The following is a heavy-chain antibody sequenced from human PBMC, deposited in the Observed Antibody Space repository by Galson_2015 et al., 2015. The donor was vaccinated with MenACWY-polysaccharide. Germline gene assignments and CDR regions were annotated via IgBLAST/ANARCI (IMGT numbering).Heavy chain of an antibody. CDR3: ARSYCDRTTCYGMDV. J-gene: IGHJ6*02. CDR2: ISYNGNNI. V-gene: IGHV3-30-3*01. Sequence: SLRLSCAASGFTFSSYAMHWVRQAPGKGLEWVAVISYNGNNIYYADSEGGRFTISRDNFKSTLYLQMNSLRPEDTGVYYCARSYCDRTTCYGMDVWGQGTMVTVSS. D-gene: IGHD2-21*01. CDR1: GFTFSSYA.